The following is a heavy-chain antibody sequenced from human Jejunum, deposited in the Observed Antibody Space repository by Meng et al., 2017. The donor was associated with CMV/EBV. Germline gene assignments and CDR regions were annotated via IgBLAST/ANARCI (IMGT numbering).Heavy chain of an antibody. D-gene: IGHD6-19*01. J-gene: IGHJ4*02. CDR2: ININTGNP. V-gene: IGHV7-4-1*01. CDR1: GYTFTSSS. CDR3: ARGNGWRFDY. Sequence: VHLVPSWVEWKKPGDLVKVSCQAAGYTFTSSSMNWVRHAPGQGLEWMGWININTGNPTYAQGFTGRFVFSLDTSVSTAYLQIDSLKADDTAVYYCARGNGWRFDYWGQGTLVTVSS.